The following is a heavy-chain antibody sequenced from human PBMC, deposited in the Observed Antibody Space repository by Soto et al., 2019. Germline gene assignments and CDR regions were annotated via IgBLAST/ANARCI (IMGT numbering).Heavy chain of an antibody. V-gene: IGHV3-21*01. Sequence: GGSLRLSCAASGFTFSSYSMNWVRQAPGKGLEWVSSISSSSSYIYYADSVKGRFTISRDNAKNSLYLQMNSLRAEDTAVYYCARDLYGSGSYSPPVAFDIWGQGTMVTVSS. CDR2: ISSSSSYI. CDR3: ARDLYGSGSYSPPVAFDI. J-gene: IGHJ3*02. CDR1: GFTFSSYS. D-gene: IGHD3-10*01.